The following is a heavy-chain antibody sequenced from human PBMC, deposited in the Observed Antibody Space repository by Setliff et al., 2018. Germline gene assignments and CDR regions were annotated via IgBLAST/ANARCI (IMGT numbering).Heavy chain of an antibody. CDR2: IDTSGST. J-gene: IGHJ4*02. D-gene: IGHD3-22*01. CDR3: ARYRNYFDSSGQTQYYFDY. V-gene: IGHV4-59*01. CDR1: GGSINNYY. Sequence: SETLSLTCTVSGGSINNYYWSWIRQSPGKGLEWIGYIDTSGSTDYNPSLKSRVTISVDTSKNQFSLNLNSVTAADTAVYYCARYRNYFDSSGQTQYYFDYWGQGTLVTVSS.